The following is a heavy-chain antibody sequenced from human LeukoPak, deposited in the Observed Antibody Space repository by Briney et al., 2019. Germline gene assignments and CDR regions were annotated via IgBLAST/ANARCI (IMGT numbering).Heavy chain of an antibody. V-gene: IGHV3-30-3*01. CDR3: ARGPNGSGNQNWFDP. D-gene: IGHD3-10*01. CDR1: GFSFSGYA. J-gene: IGHJ5*02. Sequence: GGSLRLSCAASGFSFSGYAMHWVRQAPGKGLGWLAVISYDGSNKYYADSVKGRFPISRDNSKNTLYLQMNSLRPEDTAVYYCARGPNGSGNQNWFDPWGQGTLVTVSS. CDR2: ISYDGSNK.